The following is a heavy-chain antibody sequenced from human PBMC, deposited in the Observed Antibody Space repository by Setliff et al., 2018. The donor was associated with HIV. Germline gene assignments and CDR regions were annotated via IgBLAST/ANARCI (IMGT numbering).Heavy chain of an antibody. CDR1: GFIFSDRY. CDR2: SRNKANSYST. J-gene: IGHJ3*01. D-gene: IGHD3-16*01. Sequence: GGSLRLSCVASGFIFSDRYMDWVRQAPGKGLEWIGRSRNKANSYSTEYAASVKGRFTISRDASKSSMYLQMNSLKSEDTAVYYCARDDGGYNYAEAFDVWGQGTMVTVSS. V-gene: IGHV3-72*01. CDR3: ARDDGGYNYAEAFDV.